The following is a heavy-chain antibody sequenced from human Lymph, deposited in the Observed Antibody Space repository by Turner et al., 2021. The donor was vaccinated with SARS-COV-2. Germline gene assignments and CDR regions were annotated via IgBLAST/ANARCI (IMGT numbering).Heavy chain of an antibody. V-gene: IGHV4-39*01. CDR2: IYYSGST. D-gene: IGHD6-19*01. CDR3: ARGSPKGWYVPVFDY. Sequence: QLQLQESDPGLVKPSETLSRTCTSSGDYINSSFYYWGWIRQPPGKGLEWIGSIYYSGSTYYNPSLKSRVTISVDTSKNQFSLKLSSVTAADTAVFYCARGSPKGWYVPVFDYWGQGTLVTVSS. J-gene: IGHJ4*02. CDR1: GDYINSSFYY.